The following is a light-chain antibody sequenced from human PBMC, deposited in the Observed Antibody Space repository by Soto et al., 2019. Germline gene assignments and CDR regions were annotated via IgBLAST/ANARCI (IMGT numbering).Light chain of an antibody. Sequence: DIQLTQSPFFLSASVGDRVTITCRASQGISSDLAWYQQKPGKAPKVLIYATSTLQSGVPSRFSGSGSWTEFTLTISSLQPEDFATYYCQQLNSFPFTFGQGTKLDIK. CDR1: QGISSD. V-gene: IGKV1-9*01. J-gene: IGKJ2*01. CDR3: QQLNSFPFT. CDR2: ATS.